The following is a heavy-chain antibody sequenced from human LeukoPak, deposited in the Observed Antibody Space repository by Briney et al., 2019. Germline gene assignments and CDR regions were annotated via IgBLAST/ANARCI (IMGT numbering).Heavy chain of an antibody. CDR3: ARGHDSSLGYFDY. CDR1: GYTFTGYY. Sequence: ASVKVSCKASGYTFTGYYMHWVRQAPGQGLEWMGWINPNSGGTNYAQKFQGWVTMTRDTSISTVYMELSSLRSEDTAVYSCARGHDSSLGYFDYWGQGTLVTVSS. V-gene: IGHV1-2*04. J-gene: IGHJ4*02. D-gene: IGHD3-22*01. CDR2: INPNSGGT.